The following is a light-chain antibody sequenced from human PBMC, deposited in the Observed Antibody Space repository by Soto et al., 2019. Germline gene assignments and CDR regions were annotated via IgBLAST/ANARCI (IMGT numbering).Light chain of an antibody. J-gene: IGLJ3*02. V-gene: IGLV2-14*01. CDR2: EVS. CDR3: SSYTSSSTPNWV. CDR1: SSDVGGYNY. Sequence: HSVLTQPASVSGSPGQSITISCTGTSSDVGGYNYVSWYQQHPGKAPKLMIYEVSNRPSGVSNRFSGSKSGNTASLTISGLQAEDEADYYCSSYTSSSTPNWVFGGGTKLTVL.